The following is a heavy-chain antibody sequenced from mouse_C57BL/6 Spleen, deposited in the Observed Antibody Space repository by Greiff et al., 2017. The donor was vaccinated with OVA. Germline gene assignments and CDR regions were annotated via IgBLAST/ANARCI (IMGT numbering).Heavy chain of an antibody. D-gene: IGHD2-4*01. CDR3: ARAYYDYDDAPYAMDY. J-gene: IGHJ4*01. CDR1: GYTFTDYN. Sequence: VQLQQSGPELVKPGASVKIPCKASGYTFTDYNMDWVKQSHGKSLEWIGDINPNNGGTIYNQKFKGQATLTVDKSSSTAYMELRSLTSEDTAVYYCARAYYDYDDAPYAMDYGGQGTSVTVSS. V-gene: IGHV1-18*01. CDR2: INPNNGGT.